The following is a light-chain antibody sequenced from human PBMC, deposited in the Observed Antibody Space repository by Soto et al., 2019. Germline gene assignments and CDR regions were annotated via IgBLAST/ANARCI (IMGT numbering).Light chain of an antibody. CDR1: QSISSW. J-gene: IGKJ5*01. CDR2: KAS. CDR3: QQANSFPIT. Sequence: DIHMPQSPSTLSASVGDRVTITCRASQSISSWLAWYQQKPGKAPKLLINKASSLESGVPSRFSGSGSGTDFTLTISSLQPEDFATYYCQQANSFPITFGQGTRLEIK. V-gene: IGKV1-5*03.